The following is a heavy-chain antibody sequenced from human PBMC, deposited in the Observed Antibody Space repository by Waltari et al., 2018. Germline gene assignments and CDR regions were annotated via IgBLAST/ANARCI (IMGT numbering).Heavy chain of an antibody. Sequence: QVQLQESGPGLVQPSQTLSLTCTVSGGSVSSGGNYWSWIRQHPGKGLEWIGYIYYSGSTYYNQSLKSRVTISVDTSKNQFSLKLSSVTAADTAVYYCARLEGYDSCGYYYYYWGQGTLVTVSP. CDR2: IYYSGST. V-gene: IGHV4-31*03. CDR1: GGSVSSGGNY. J-gene: IGHJ4*02. CDR3: ARLEGYDSCGYYYYY. D-gene: IGHD3-22*01.